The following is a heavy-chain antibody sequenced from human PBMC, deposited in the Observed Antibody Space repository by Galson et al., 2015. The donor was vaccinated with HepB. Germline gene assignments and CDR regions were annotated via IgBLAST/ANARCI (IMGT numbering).Heavy chain of an antibody. V-gene: IGHV2-70*11. CDR1: GFSLSTSGMC. CDR3: ARIKDCDSDGMDV. CDR2: IDWDDDK. Sequence: PALVKPTQTLTLTCTFSGFSLSTSGMCVSWIRQPPGKALEWLARIDWDDDKYYSTSLKTRLTTSKDTSKNQVVLTMTNMDPVDTATYYCARIKDCDSDGMDVWGQGTTVTVSS. D-gene: IGHD2-21*01. J-gene: IGHJ6*02.